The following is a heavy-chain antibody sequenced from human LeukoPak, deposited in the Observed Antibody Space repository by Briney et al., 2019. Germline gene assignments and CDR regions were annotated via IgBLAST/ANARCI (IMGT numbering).Heavy chain of an antibody. Sequence: PGGSLRLSCAASGFTFSSYEMNWVRQAPGKGLEWVSYISSSGSTIYYADSVKGRFTITRDNAKNSLYLQMDSLRAEDTAVYYCAELGITMIGGVWGKGTTVTISS. V-gene: IGHV3-48*03. J-gene: IGHJ6*04. CDR3: AELGITMIGGV. CDR1: GFTFSSYE. D-gene: IGHD3-10*02. CDR2: ISSSGSTI.